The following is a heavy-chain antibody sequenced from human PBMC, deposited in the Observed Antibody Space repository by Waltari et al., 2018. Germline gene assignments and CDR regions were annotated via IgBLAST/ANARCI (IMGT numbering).Heavy chain of an antibody. V-gene: IGHV4-59*01. CDR3: ARVLRSAWGVWFDP. Sequence: QVQLQESGPGLVKPSETLSLTCTVSGGSISSSSWSWTRQPPGQGLEWIGYIYSSGSSNYNPSLKSRVTISVDTSKNQFSLMLNSVTAADTAVYYCARVLRSAWGVWFDPWGPGTLVIVSS. CDR1: GGSISSSS. D-gene: IGHD3-16*01. J-gene: IGHJ5*02. CDR2: IYSSGSS.